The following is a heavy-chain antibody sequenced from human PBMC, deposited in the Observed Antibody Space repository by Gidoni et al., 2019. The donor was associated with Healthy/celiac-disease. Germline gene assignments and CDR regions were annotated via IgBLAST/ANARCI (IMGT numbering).Heavy chain of an antibody. CDR2: ISWNSGSI. CDR1: GFTFDDYA. V-gene: IGHV3-9*01. Sequence: EVQLVASGGGLVQPGRSLRLSCAASGFTFDDYAMHWVRQAPGKGLEWVSGISWNSGSIGYADSVKGRFTISRDNAKNSLYLQMNSLRAEDTALYYCAKDMDYWGQGTLVTVSS. CDR3: AKDMDY. J-gene: IGHJ4*02.